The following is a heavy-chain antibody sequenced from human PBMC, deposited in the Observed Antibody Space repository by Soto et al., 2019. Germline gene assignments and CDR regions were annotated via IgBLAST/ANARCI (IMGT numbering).Heavy chain of an antibody. CDR3: ERVVTIFGEPFDY. Sequence: GGSQRLSCAASGFTFSTYTMNWVRQAPGKGLEWVSAISGSAGTTYYADSVKGRFTISRDNSKNTLYLQMNSLRVEDTAVYYCERVVTIFGEPFDYWGQGTLVTVSS. CDR1: GFTFSTYT. J-gene: IGHJ4*02. CDR2: ISGSAGTT. D-gene: IGHD3-3*01. V-gene: IGHV3-23*01.